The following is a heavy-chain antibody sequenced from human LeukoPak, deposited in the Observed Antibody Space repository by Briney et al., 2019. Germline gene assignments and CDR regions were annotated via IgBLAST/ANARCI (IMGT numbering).Heavy chain of an antibody. CDR2: IYSGGST. J-gene: IGHJ5*02. V-gene: IGHV3-66*01. Sequence: QAGGSLRLSCAASGFTVSSNYMSWVRQAPGKGLEWVSVIYSGGSTYYADSVKGRFTISRDNSKNTLYLQMNSLRAEDTAVYYCARLASSGWFDPWGQGTLVTVSS. CDR1: GFTVSSNY. D-gene: IGHD3-22*01. CDR3: ARLASSGWFDP.